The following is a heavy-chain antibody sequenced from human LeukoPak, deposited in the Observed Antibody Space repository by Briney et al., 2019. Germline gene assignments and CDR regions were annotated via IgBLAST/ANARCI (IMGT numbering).Heavy chain of an antibody. CDR1: GFTFSDYY. CDR3: AIPETYCSSTSCSN. CDR2: ISSSGSTI. D-gene: IGHD2-2*01. Sequence: GGSLRLSCAASGFTFSDYYMSWIRQAPGKGLEWVSYISSSGSTIYYADSVKGRFTISSDNAKNSLYLQMNSLRAEDTAVYYCAIPETYCSSTSCSNWGQGTLVTVSS. J-gene: IGHJ4*02. V-gene: IGHV3-11*04.